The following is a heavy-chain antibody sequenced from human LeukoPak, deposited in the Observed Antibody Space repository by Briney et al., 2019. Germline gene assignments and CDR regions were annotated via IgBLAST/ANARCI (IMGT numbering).Heavy chain of an antibody. CDR2: VKSRTDDGAR. CDR1: GITFINSR. J-gene: IGHJ4*02. Sequence: GGSLRLSCAASGITFINSRCSWAVQAPGKGLEWVGRVKSRTDDGARGYAAPVKGRFTISRDDAKITLYLQMNSLKTEDTAVYYCTTGERMFNIFIYCPYYSHCWGQGTLVTVSS. CDR3: TTGERMFNIFIYCPYYSHC. V-gene: IGHV3-15*01. D-gene: IGHD3-9*01.